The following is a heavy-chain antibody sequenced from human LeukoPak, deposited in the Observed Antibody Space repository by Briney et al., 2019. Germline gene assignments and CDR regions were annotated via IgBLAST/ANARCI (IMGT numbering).Heavy chain of an antibody. CDR2: ISGSGGST. Sequence: GGSLRLSCAASGFTFTSYGMSWVRQAPGKGLEWVSAISGSGGSTYYADSVKGRFTISRDNSKNTLYLQMNSLRAEDTAVYYCAKVGPPEYCSGGSCYGNFDYWGQGPRSPSPQ. V-gene: IGHV3-23*01. CDR3: AKVGPPEYCSGGSCYGNFDY. CDR1: GFTFTSYG. J-gene: IGHJ4*02. D-gene: IGHD2-15*01.